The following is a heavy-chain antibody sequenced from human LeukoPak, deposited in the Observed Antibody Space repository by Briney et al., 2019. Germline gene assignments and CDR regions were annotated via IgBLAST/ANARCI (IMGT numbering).Heavy chain of an antibody. Sequence: PSETLSLTCTVSGGSISSYYWGWIRQPPGKGLEWIGSIYYSGSTYYNPSLKSRVTISVDTSKNQFSLKLSSVTAADTAVYYCARHSSMTYDYWGQGTLVTVSS. CDR3: ARHSSMTYDY. CDR2: IYYSGST. J-gene: IGHJ4*02. CDR1: GGSISSYY. V-gene: IGHV4-39*01.